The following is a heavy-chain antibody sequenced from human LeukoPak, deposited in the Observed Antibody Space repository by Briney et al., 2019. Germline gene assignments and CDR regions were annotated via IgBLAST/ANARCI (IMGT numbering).Heavy chain of an antibody. CDR2: ISAYNGNT. Sequence: ASVKVSCKASGYTFTSYGISWVRQAPGQGLEWMGWISAYNGNTNYAQKLQGRVTMTTDTSTSTAYMELRSLRSDDTAVYYCARDGRGGSYFHPYYYYYGMDVWGQGTTVTVSS. CDR1: GYTFTSYG. CDR3: ARDGRGGSYFHPYYYYYGMDV. J-gene: IGHJ6*02. V-gene: IGHV1-18*01. D-gene: IGHD1-26*01.